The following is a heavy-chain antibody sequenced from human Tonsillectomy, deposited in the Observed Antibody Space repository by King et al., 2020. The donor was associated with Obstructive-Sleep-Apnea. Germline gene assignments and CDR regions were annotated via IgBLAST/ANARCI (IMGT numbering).Heavy chain of an antibody. J-gene: IGHJ6*02. CDR2: IDWDDDK. CDR3: ARIPVLRYSTRNYYYYGMDV. V-gene: IGHV2-70*11. D-gene: IGHD3-9*01. CDR1: GFSLSTSGMC. Sequence: VTLKESGPALVKPPQTLTLTCTFSGFSLSTSGMCVSWIRQPPGKALEWLARIDWDDDKYYSTSLKTRLTISKDTSKNQVVLTMTNMDPVDTATYYCARIPVLRYSTRNYYYYGMDVWGQGTTVTVSS.